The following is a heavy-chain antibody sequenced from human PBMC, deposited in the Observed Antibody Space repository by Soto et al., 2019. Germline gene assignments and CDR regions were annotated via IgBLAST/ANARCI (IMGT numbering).Heavy chain of an antibody. J-gene: IGHJ4*02. Sequence: EVQLVESGGGLVQPGGSLRLSCAASGFTFSSYSMNWVRQAPGKGLEWVSYISSSSSTIYYADSVKGRFTISRDNAKNSLYLQMNSLRADTAVYYCARIGRLRWGDYWGQGTLVTVSS. CDR3: ARIGRLRWGDY. D-gene: IGHD4-17*01. V-gene: IGHV3-48*01. CDR1: GFTFSSYS. CDR2: ISSSSSTI.